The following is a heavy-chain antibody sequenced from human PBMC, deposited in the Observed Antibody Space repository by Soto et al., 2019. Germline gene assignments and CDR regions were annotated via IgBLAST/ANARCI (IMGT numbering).Heavy chain of an antibody. V-gene: IGHV4-59*01. D-gene: IGHD6-19*01. J-gene: IGHJ4*02. CDR3: ARNWFSVAGRFDFDY. CDR1: GGSINTYY. Sequence: SETLSLSCTVSGGSINTYYWSWIRQPPGKGLEWIGYVDYSGNSDSSPSLKSRVTISIDTSKKQVSLKLNSVTAADTAVYYCARNWFSVAGRFDFDYWGQGIPVTVSS. CDR2: VDYSGNS.